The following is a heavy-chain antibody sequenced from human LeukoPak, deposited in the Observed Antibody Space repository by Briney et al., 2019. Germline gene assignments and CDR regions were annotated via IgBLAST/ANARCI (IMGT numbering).Heavy chain of an antibody. D-gene: IGHD5-18*01. Sequence: PGGSLRLSCAASGFTVNSNYMSWVRQAPGKGLEWVSVIYSGGSTYYADSVKGRFTISRDNSKNTLYLQMNSLRAEDTAVYYCARGGYSYGYGWDYWGQGTLVTVSS. CDR1: GFTVNSNY. CDR3: ARGGYSYGYGWDY. CDR2: IYSGGST. J-gene: IGHJ4*02. V-gene: IGHV3-53*01.